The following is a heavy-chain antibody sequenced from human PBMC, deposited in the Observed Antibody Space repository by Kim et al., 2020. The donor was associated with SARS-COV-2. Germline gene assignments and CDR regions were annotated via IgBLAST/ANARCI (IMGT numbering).Heavy chain of an antibody. J-gene: IGHJ4*02. D-gene: IGHD5-12*01. V-gene: IGHV3-49*04. CDR3: TRDGGGYSGYDWLPGIQLWLPVDY. CDR1: GFTFGDYA. CDR2: IRSKAYGGTT. Sequence: GGSLRLSCTASGFTFGDYAMSWVRQAPGKGLEWVGFIRSKAYGGTTEYAASVKGRFTISRDDSKSIAYLQMNSLKTEDTAVYYCTRDGGGYSGYDWLPGIQLWLPVDYWGQGTLVTVSS.